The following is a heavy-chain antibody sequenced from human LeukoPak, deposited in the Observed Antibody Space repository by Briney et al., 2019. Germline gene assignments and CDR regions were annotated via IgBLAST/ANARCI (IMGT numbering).Heavy chain of an antibody. D-gene: IGHD2-2*01. CDR3: AKAACSSTSCSLDY. J-gene: IGHJ4*02. V-gene: IGHV3-9*03. CDR1: GFTFDDYA. CDR2: ISWNSGSI. Sequence: GGSLRLSCAASGFTFDDYAMHWVRHAPGKGLEWVSGISWNSGSIGYADSVKGRFTISRDNAKNSLYLQMNSLRAEDMALYYCAKAACSSTSCSLDYWGQGTLVTVSS.